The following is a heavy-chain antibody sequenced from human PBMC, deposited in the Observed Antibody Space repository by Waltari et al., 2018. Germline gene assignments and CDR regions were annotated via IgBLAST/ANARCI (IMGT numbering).Heavy chain of an antibody. V-gene: IGHV1-2*02. CDR2: INPNSGGT. CDR3: AKSPWNGPLDY. Sequence: QEHLVQSGAEVKKPGASVKVSCKASGYTFTGNYIHWVRQAPGQGLEWMGWINPNSGGTNYAQKFQGRVTVTRDTSISTAYMEVSSLRSDDTAVYYCAKSPWNGPLDYWGQGTLVTVSS. D-gene: IGHD2-8*01. CDR1: GYTFTGNY. J-gene: IGHJ4*02.